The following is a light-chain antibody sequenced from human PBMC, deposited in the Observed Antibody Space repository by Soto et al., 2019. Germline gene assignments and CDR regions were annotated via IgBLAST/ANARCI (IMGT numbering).Light chain of an antibody. CDR1: QSVTSSY. J-gene: IGKJ4*01. CDR3: QQYGSSPA. V-gene: IGKV3-20*01. Sequence: EIVLTQSPGTLSLSPGERATLSCRASQSVTSSYLAWYQQKPGQAPRLLIYGASSRATGIPDRFSGSGSGADITLTISRLETEDFAVYYCQQYGSSPAFGGGTKVESK. CDR2: GAS.